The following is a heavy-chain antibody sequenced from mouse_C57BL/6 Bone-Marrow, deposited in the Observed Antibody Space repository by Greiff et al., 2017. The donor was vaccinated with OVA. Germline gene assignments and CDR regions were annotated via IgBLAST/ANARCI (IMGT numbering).Heavy chain of an antibody. V-gene: IGHV1-59*01. CDR3: ATFITTVVEFDY. CDR1: GYTFTSYW. Sequence: QVQLQQPGAELVRPGTSVKLSCKASGYTFTSYWMHWVKQRPGQGLEWIGVIDPSASYTNYNQKFKGKATLTVDTSSSTAYMQLSSLTSEDSAVYYCATFITTVVEFDYWGQGTTLTVSS. J-gene: IGHJ2*01. CDR2: IDPSASYT. D-gene: IGHD1-1*01.